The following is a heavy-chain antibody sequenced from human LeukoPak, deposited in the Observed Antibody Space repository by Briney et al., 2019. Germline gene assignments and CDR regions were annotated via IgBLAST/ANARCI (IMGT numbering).Heavy chain of an antibody. CDR3: ARGGNRRITIFGVVIYYYCYYMDV. Sequence: PSETLSLTCAVYGGSFSGYYWSWIRQPPGKGLEWIGEINHSGSTNYNPSLKSRVTISVDTSKNQFSLKLSSVTAADTAVYYCARGGNRRITIFGVVIYYYCYYMDVWGKGTTVTVSS. CDR1: GGSFSGYY. J-gene: IGHJ6*03. V-gene: IGHV4-34*01. CDR2: INHSGST. D-gene: IGHD3-3*01.